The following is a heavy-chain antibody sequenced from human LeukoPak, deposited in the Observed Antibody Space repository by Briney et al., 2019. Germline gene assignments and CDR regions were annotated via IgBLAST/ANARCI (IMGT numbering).Heavy chain of an antibody. D-gene: IGHD6-19*01. J-gene: IGHJ4*02. CDR2: ISSSSSNI. V-gene: IGHV3-48*04. Sequence: TGGSLRLSCAASGFDFSTYSIDWVRQAPGKGLEWVSYISSSSSNIYHADSVKGRFTISRDNTKNSLHLQMNSLRAEDTAAYYCARVGRSGWTVDYWGQGTLVTVSS. CDR3: ARVGRSGWTVDY. CDR1: GFDFSTYS.